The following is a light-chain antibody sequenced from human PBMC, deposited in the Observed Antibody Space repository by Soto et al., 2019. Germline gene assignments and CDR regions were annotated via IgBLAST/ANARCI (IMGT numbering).Light chain of an antibody. CDR1: QGISNY. V-gene: IGKV1-33*01. J-gene: IGKJ4*01. Sequence: DIQMTQSPSSLSASVGDRVTITCQASQGISNYLNWYQQKPGKAPKLRLDDASNLETGVTPRFSESGSGTDFTFTIRGLPPEDIATYYCQQYDNLPPLICGGGTKVEIK. CDR2: DAS. CDR3: QQYDNLPPLI.